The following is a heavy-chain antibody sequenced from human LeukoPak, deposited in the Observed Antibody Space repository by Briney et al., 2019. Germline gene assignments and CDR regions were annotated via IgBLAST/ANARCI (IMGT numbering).Heavy chain of an antibody. Sequence: SETLSLTCTVSGGSISSYYWSWIRQPPGKGLEWIGYIYYSGSTNYNPSLQSRVTISVDTSKNQFSLKLSSVTAADTAVYYCARWGIYYYDSSGYWLTSDYWGQGTLVTVSS. CDR1: GGSISSYY. CDR3: ARWGIYYYDSSGYWLTSDY. V-gene: IGHV4-59*01. D-gene: IGHD3-22*01. CDR2: IYYSGST. J-gene: IGHJ4*02.